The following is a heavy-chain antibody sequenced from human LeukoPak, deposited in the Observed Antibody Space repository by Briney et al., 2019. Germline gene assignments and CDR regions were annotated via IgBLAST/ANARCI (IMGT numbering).Heavy chain of an antibody. V-gene: IGHV4-59*01. Sequence: LETLSLTCTVSGGSISSYYWSWIRQPPGKGLEWIGYIYYSGSTNYNPSLKSRVTISVDTSKNQFSLKLSSVTAADTAVYYCARATPSKYCSSTSCYILLVSGGMDVWGQGTTVTVSS. CDR2: IYYSGST. CDR3: ARATPSKYCSSTSCYILLVSGGMDV. CDR1: GGSISSYY. J-gene: IGHJ6*02. D-gene: IGHD2-2*02.